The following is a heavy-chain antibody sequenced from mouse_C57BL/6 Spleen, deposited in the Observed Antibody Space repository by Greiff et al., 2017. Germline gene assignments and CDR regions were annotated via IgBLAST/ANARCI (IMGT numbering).Heavy chain of an antibody. Sequence: EVHLVESGGGLVKPGGSLKLSCAASGFTFSDYGMHWVRQAPEKGLEWVAYISSGSSTIYYADTVKGRFTISRDNAKNTLFLQMTSLRSEDTAMYYCARGGCGSSYVYWYFDVWGTGTTATVPS. CDR1: GFTFSDYG. CDR3: ARGGCGSSYVYWYFDV. J-gene: IGHJ1*03. V-gene: IGHV5-17*01. D-gene: IGHD1-1*01. CDR2: ISSGSSTI.